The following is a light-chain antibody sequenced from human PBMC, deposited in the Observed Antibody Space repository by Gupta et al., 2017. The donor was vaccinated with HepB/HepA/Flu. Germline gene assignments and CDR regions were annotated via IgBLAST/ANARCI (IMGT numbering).Light chain of an antibody. Sequence: ELVLTQSPDTLSLSPGERATLYCMASQSVSSSYLAWYQQKPGQAPRLLIFGASSRATGIPDRFSGSGSGTDFTLTISRLEPEDFAVYYCQQYGSSPWTFGLGSKVEIK. J-gene: IGKJ1*01. CDR3: QQYGSSPWT. CDR1: QSVSSSY. CDR2: GAS. V-gene: IGKV3-20*01.